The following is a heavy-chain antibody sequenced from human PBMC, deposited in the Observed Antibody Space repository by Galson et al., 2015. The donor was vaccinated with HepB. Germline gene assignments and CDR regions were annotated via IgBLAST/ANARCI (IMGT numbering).Heavy chain of an antibody. Sequence: SLRLSCAASGFTVSRSYMAWVRQAPGKGLEWVSVISTGTDLYYAGSVRGRFAIARDNSKNSLYLQLNSLRADDTAVYYCARIFTSSWYFDHWGQGTLVTVSS. CDR1: GFTVSRSY. V-gene: IGHV3-53*01. CDR3: ARIFTSSWYFDH. J-gene: IGHJ4*02. CDR2: ISTGTDL. D-gene: IGHD6-13*01.